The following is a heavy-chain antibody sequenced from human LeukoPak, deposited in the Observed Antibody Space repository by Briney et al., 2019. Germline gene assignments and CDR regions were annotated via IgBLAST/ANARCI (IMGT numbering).Heavy chain of an antibody. CDR1: GGSISSGTYY. CDR3: ARVRRMITFGGVIVSDYYYYYMDV. Sequence: SETLSLTCTVSGGSISSGTYYWSWIRQPAGKGLEWIGRIYTRGSTNYSPSLKSRVTISVDTSKNQFSLKLSSVTAADTAVYYCARVRRMITFGGVIVSDYYYYYMDVWGKGTTVTVSS. J-gene: IGHJ6*03. CDR2: IYTRGST. V-gene: IGHV4-61*02. D-gene: IGHD3-16*02.